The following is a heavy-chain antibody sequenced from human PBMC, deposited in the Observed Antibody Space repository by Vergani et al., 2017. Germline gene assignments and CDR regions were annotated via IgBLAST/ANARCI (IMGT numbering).Heavy chain of an antibody. Sequence: QVQLQQWGAGLLKPSETLSLTCAVYGGSFSGYYWSWIRQPPGKGLEWIGEINHSGSTNYNPSLKSRVTISVDTSKHQVSLKLSSVTAADTAVYYCAGEGGGLWSGSYYYYGMDVWGQGTTVTVSS. D-gene: IGHD3-10*01. CDR1: GGSFSGYY. J-gene: IGHJ6*02. V-gene: IGHV4-34*01. CDR2: INHSGST. CDR3: AGEGGGLWSGSYYYYGMDV.